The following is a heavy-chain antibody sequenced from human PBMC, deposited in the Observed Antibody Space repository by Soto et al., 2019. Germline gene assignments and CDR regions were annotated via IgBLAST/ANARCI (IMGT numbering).Heavy chain of an antibody. J-gene: IGHJ4*02. CDR2: IYHSGST. Sequence: SSETLSLTCAVSGGSISSSNWWSWVRQPPGRGLEWIGEIYHSGSTNYNPSLKSRVTISVDKSKNQFSLKLSSVTAADTAVYYCAGARSGYSSGSSPHWGQGTLVTVSS. V-gene: IGHV4-4*02. D-gene: IGHD6-19*01. CDR3: AGARSGYSSGSSPH. CDR1: GGSISSSNW.